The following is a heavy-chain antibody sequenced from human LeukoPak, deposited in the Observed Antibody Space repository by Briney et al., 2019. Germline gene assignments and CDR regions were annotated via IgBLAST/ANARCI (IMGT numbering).Heavy chain of an antibody. D-gene: IGHD2-2*01. Sequence: SETLSLTCLVSGGSMKRSYWTWIRQAPGKGLEWIGNIDDSGNTNYSPSLKSRVTISLDTSKNQFSLRVTPVTAADRGLYFCARDSSPAALPYMDAWGKGTTVTVSS. J-gene: IGHJ6*03. CDR2: IDDSGNT. V-gene: IGHV4-59*01. CDR3: ARDSSPAALPYMDA. CDR1: GGSMKRSY.